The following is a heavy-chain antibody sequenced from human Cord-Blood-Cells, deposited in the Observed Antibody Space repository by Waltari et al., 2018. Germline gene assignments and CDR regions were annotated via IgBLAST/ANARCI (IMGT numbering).Heavy chain of an antibody. J-gene: IGHJ4*02. Sequence: QVQLVESGGGVVQPGRSLRLSCAASGFTFSSYGMHWVRQAPGKGLGWGAVIWYDGRNKYYADAVKGRFTIYRDNSKNTLYLQMNSLRAEDTAVYYCAREGSYHVDYWGQGTLVTVSS. V-gene: IGHV3-33*01. CDR1: GFTFSSYG. CDR2: IWYDGRNK. D-gene: IGHD1-26*01. CDR3: AREGSYHVDY.